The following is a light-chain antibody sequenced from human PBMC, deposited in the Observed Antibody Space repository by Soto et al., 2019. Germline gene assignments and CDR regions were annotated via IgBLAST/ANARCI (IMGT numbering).Light chain of an antibody. CDR2: RAS. J-gene: IGKJ2*01. Sequence: DIQMTQSPSTLSASVGDRVTITCRASQGIDRWLAWYQQKPGKAPKLLIYRASSLESGVPSRFSGSGSGTEFTLTISSLQPDDFATYYCQQYKTYMYNFAQGTKLEIK. CDR1: QGIDRW. V-gene: IGKV1-5*03. CDR3: QQYKTYMYN.